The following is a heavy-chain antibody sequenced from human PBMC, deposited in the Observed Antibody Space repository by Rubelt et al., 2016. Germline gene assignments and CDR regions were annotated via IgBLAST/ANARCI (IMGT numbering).Heavy chain of an antibody. CDR3: ARDKNWESDYYYAMDV. D-gene: IGHD7-27*01. V-gene: IGHV4-59*12. CDR2: IYYSGST. J-gene: IGHJ6*02. CDR1: GGSISSYY. Sequence: QVQLQESGPGLVKSSETLSLTCTVSGGSISSYYWSWIRQPPGKGLEWIGYIYYSGSTNYNPSLTSRVTISVDTSKNQFYRKRSTVTAADTAVYYCARDKNWESDYYYAMDVWGQGTTVTVS.